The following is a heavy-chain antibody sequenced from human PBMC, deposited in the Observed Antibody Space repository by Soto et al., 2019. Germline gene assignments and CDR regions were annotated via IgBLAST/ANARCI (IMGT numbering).Heavy chain of an antibody. CDR2: ISSSSSYI. D-gene: IGHD2-15*01. V-gene: IGHV3-21*01. Sequence: PGGSLRLSCAASGFTFSSYIMNWVRQAPGKGLEWVSSISSSSSYIYYADSVKGRFTISRDNAKNSLYLQMNSLRAEDTAVYYCARDPGGPYCSGGSCYPPYDYWGQGTLVTSPQ. J-gene: IGHJ4*02. CDR1: GFTFSSYI. CDR3: ARDPGGPYCSGGSCYPPYDY.